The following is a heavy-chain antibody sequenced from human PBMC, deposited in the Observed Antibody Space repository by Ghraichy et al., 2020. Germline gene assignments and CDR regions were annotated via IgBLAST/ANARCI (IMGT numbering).Heavy chain of an antibody. D-gene: IGHD1-26*01. Sequence: GGSLRLSCAASGFTFSTYNMNWVRQAPGKGLEWVSSINGRSNYIYYADSVKGRFTISRDNAKNSLYLQMDSLRAEDTAVYYCAREDGIVGDTSNFDYWGQGTLVTVSS. CDR2: INGRSNYI. J-gene: IGHJ4*02. CDR1: GFTFSTYN. CDR3: AREDGIVGDTSNFDY. V-gene: IGHV3-21*01.